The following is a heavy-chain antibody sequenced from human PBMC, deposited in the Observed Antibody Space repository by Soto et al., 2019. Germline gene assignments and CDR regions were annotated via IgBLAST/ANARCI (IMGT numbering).Heavy chain of an antibody. CDR1: GFTFSSYG. Sequence: GGSLRLSCAASGFTFSSYGMHWVRQAPGRGLEWVAVISYDGTNKYYADSVKGRFTISRDNSKNTLYLQMNSLRAEDTAVYYCAKEFWFGEFEYFDYWGQGTLVTVSS. CDR2: ISYDGTNK. CDR3: AKEFWFGEFEYFDY. D-gene: IGHD3-10*01. V-gene: IGHV3-30*18. J-gene: IGHJ4*02.